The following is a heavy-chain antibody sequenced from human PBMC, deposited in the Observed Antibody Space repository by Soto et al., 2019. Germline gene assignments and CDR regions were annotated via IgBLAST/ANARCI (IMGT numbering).Heavy chain of an antibody. CDR3: ARSGGYSGYDHFFDP. CDR1: GTSISSTFW. CDR2: IYHSGST. V-gene: IGHV4-28*01. J-gene: IGHJ5*02. D-gene: IGHD5-12*01. Sequence: SETLSLTCAVSGTSISSTFWWTWIRQPPGKGLEWIGYIYHSGSTLYNPSLKGRVSIDVDTSSNQFSLRLTSVTAADTAVYFCARSGGYSGYDHFFDPWGHGTLVTVSS.